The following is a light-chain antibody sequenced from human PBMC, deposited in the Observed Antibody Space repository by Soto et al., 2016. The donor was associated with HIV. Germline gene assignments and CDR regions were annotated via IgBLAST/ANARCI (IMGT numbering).Light chain of an antibody. Sequence: DIQMTQSPSSLSASVGDRVTITCRASRGISNYLAWYQQKAGKAPKLLISAASTLESGVPSRFRGSGSGTDFTLTITSLQPEDVATYYCQKYNGAPALTFGGGTKVEIK. CDR1: RGISNY. CDR3: QKYNGAPALT. J-gene: IGKJ4*01. V-gene: IGKV1-27*01. CDR2: AAS.